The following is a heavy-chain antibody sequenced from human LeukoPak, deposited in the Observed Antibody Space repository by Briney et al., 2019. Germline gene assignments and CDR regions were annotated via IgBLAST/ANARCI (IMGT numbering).Heavy chain of an antibody. D-gene: IGHD6-19*01. CDR1: GGSISSYY. J-gene: IGHJ4*02. CDR2: IYYSGST. Sequence: SETLSLTCTVSGGSISSYYWSWIRQPPGKGLEWIGYIYYSGSTNYNPSLKSRVTISVDTSKNQFSLKLSSVTAADTAVYYCARDRLAVAGLFDYWGQGTLVTVSS. V-gene: IGHV4-59*01. CDR3: ARDRLAVAGLFDY.